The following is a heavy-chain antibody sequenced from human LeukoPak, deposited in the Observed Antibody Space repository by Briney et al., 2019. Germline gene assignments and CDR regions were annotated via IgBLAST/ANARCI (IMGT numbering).Heavy chain of an antibody. CDR2: INGGGDKT. J-gene: IGHJ4*02. CDR1: GFTFNNFA. Sequence: PGGSLRLSCAASGFTFNNFAMSWVRRAPGKGLEWVSGINGGGDKTYYRDSVKGRITISRDNSKNTLYLQMNSLRAEDTAIYYCAKSRGSTLFDSWGQGTLVTVSS. V-gene: IGHV3-23*01. CDR3: AKSRGSTLFDS. D-gene: IGHD1-26*01.